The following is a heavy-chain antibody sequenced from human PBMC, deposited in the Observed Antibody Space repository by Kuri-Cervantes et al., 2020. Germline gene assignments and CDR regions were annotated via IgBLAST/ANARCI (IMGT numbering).Heavy chain of an antibody. J-gene: IGHJ4*02. CDR2: ISYDGSNK. CDR1: GFTFSSYG. D-gene: IGHD3-3*01. Sequence: GESLKISCAASGFTFSSYGMHWVRQAPGKGLEWVAVISYDGSNKYYADSVKGRFTISRDNSKNTLYLQMNSLRAEDTAVYYCARVAARDLGWVREDFDYWGRGTLVTVSS. CDR3: ARVAARDLGWVREDFDY. V-gene: IGHV3-30*03.